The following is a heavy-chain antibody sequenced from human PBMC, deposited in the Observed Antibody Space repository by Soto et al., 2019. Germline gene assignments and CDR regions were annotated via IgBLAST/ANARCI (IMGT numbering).Heavy chain of an antibody. CDR1: GGAFNSFA. D-gene: IGHD2-15*01. CDR3: VKSGFCVSGSCSQGWIDP. Sequence: QVHLVQSGAEVKKPGSSVKVSCRASGGAFNSFAITWVRQAPGQGLEWMGEIIPLLATTKYAQKFMGRVIITADESTGTAYMELTNLRSDDTAEYYCVKSGFCVSGSCSQGWIDPWGQGTLVTVSS. V-gene: IGHV1-69*01. CDR2: IIPLLATT. J-gene: IGHJ5*02.